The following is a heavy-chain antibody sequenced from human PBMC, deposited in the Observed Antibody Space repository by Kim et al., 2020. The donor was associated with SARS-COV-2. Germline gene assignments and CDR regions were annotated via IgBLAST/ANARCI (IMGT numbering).Heavy chain of an antibody. Sequence: GGSLRLSCAASGFTFSSYSMNWVRQAPGKGLEWVSSISSSSSYIYYADSVKGRFTISRDNAKNSLYLQMNSLRAEDTAVYYCARNTRTYYYDSSGYYPRALNNYGMDVWGQGTTVTVSS. V-gene: IGHV3-21*01. CDR1: GFTFSSYS. D-gene: IGHD3-22*01. CDR2: ISSSSSYI. J-gene: IGHJ6*02. CDR3: ARNTRTYYYDSSGYYPRALNNYGMDV.